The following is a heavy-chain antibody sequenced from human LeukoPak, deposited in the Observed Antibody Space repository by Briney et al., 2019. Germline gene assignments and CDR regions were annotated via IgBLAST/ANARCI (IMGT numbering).Heavy chain of an antibody. D-gene: IGHD2-2*02. J-gene: IGHJ4*02. CDR1: GFTFSSYA. Sequence: PGGSLRPSCAASGFTFSSYAMSWVRQAPGKGLEWVSAISGSGGSTYYADSVKGRFTISRDNSKNTLYLQMNSLRAEDTAVYYCAKDICSSTSCYTFDYRGQGTLVTVSS. V-gene: IGHV3-23*01. CDR3: AKDICSSTSCYTFDY. CDR2: ISGSGGST.